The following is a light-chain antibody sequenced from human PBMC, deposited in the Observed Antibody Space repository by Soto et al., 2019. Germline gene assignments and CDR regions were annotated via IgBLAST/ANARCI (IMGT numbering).Light chain of an antibody. J-gene: IGKJ1*01. V-gene: IGKV1-39*01. CDR3: QQSYSTSGT. Sequence: DIQMTQSPSSLSASVGDRVTITCRASQSISSDLNWYQQKPGKAPKLLIYAASSLQSGVPSRFSGSGSGTYFTLSISSLQPEDFATYYCQQSYSTSGTFGQGTKVEIK. CDR1: QSISSD. CDR2: AAS.